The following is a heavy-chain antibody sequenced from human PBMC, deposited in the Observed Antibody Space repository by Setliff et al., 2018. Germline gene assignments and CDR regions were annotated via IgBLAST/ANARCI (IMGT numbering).Heavy chain of an antibody. Sequence: GGSLRLSCEVSGFTFSDHYMDWVRQAPGKGLEWVGRTRNKANSYLTEYAASVKGRFFISRDDSKNSLFLQMNSLKIEDTAVYYCARDLPRGGGASRGAFDIWGQGTMVTVSS. J-gene: IGHJ3*02. V-gene: IGHV3-72*01. CDR1: GFTFSDHY. CDR3: ARDLPRGGGASRGAFDI. D-gene: IGHD1-26*01. CDR2: TRNKANSYLT.